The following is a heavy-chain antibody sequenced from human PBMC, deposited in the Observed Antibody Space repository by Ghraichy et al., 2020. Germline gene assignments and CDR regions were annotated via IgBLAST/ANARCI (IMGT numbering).Heavy chain of an antibody. V-gene: IGHV1-8*01. J-gene: IGHJ3*02. Sequence: ASVKVSCKASGYTFTSYDINWVRQATGQGLEWMGWMNPNCGNTGYAQKFQGRVTMTRNTSISTAYMELSSLRSEDTAVYYCARATPYYYDSRGDDAFDIWGQGTMVTVSS. CDR2: MNPNCGNT. CDR1: GYTFTSYD. CDR3: ARATPYYYDSRGDDAFDI. D-gene: IGHD3-22*01.